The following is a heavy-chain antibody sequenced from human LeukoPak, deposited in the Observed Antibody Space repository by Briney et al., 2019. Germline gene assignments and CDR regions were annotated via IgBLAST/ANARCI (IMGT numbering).Heavy chain of an antibody. D-gene: IGHD5-24*01. CDR2: IYYSGIT. V-gene: IGHV4-39*01. CDR3: ARRRDEYGSYFDY. CDR1: GGSISSTGHY. Sequence: SETLSLTCTVSGGSISSTGHYWGWIRQPPGTGLEWIGGIYYSGITDYNPSLRSRVTMSLDTSNNQVSLKLNSVTAADTAVYYCARRRDEYGSYFDYWGQGTLVTVSS. J-gene: IGHJ4*02.